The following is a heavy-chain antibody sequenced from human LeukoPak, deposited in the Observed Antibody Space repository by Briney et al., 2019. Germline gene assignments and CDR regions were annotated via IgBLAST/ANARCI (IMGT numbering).Heavy chain of an antibody. D-gene: IGHD2-21*02. CDR1: GGSISSYY. J-gene: IGHJ5*02. Sequence: SETLSLTCTVSGGSISSYYWSWIRQPPGKGLEWIGYIYYSGSTNYNPSLKSRVTISVDTSKNQFSLKLSSVTAADTAVYYCARLRQGFDCGGDCDWLDPWGQGTLVTVSS. V-gene: IGHV4-59*08. CDR2: IYYSGST. CDR3: ARLRQGFDCGGDCDWLDP.